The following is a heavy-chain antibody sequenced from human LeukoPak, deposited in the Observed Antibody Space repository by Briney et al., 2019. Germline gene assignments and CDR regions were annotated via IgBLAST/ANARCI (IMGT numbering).Heavy chain of an antibody. J-gene: IGHJ6*03. Sequence: SETLSLTCTVSGGSISSYYWSWIRQPPGKGLEWIGYIYYSGSTNYNPSLKSRVTISVDTSKNQFSLKLSSVTAADTAVYYCARDLELRWASYYYYYMDVWGKGTTVTVSS. CDR1: GGSISSYY. CDR2: IYYSGST. D-gene: IGHD3-16*01. V-gene: IGHV4-59*12. CDR3: ARDLELRWASYYYYYMDV.